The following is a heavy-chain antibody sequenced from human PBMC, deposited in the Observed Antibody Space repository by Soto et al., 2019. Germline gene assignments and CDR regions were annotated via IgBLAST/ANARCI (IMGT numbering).Heavy chain of an antibody. Sequence: PGGSLRLSCAASGFTVSSNYMNWVRQAPGKGLEWVASISSGSSDTWYADSVKGRFIISRDNDQNSLFLQMNTLRPEDTAMYYCARVAYWGPGTQVTVSS. CDR2: ISSGSSDT. CDR1: GFTVSSNY. CDR3: ARVAY. J-gene: IGHJ4*02. V-gene: IGHV3-21*01.